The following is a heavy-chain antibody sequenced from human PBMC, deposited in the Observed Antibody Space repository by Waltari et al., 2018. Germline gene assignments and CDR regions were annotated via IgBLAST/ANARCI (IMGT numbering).Heavy chain of an antibody. CDR2: INHSGST. CDR3: ARRAPDIVLMVYAILGWFDP. Sequence: QVQLQQWGAGLLKPTETLSLTCAVYGGSFSGYYWSWIRPPPGKGLEWIGEINHSGSTNYNPSLKSRVTISVDTSKNQFSLKLSSVTAADTAVYYCARRAPDIVLMVYAILGWFDPWGQGTLVTVSS. CDR1: GGSFSGYY. V-gene: IGHV4-34*01. J-gene: IGHJ5*02. D-gene: IGHD2-8*01.